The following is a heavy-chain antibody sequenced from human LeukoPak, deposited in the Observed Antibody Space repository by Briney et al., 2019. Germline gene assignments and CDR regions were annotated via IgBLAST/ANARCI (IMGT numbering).Heavy chain of an antibody. CDR3: ASLVLRFSGDV. J-gene: IGHJ6*04. D-gene: IGHD3-3*01. V-gene: IGHV3-48*04. CDR1: GFTFSSYS. Sequence: GGSLRLSCAASGFTFSSYSMNWVRQAPGKGLEWVSYISSSSSTIYYADSVKGRFTISRDNAKNSLYLQMNSLRAEDTAVYYCASLVLRFSGDVWGKGTTVTVSS. CDR2: ISSSSSTI.